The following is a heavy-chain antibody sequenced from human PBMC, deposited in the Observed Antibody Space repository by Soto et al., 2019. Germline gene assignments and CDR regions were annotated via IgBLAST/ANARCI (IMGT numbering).Heavy chain of an antibody. V-gene: IGHV1-69*13. J-gene: IGHJ6*02. CDR3: ARTPRIQLWFRGYYYYGMDV. Sequence: SVEVSCKASGGTFSSYAISWVRQAPGQGLEWMGGIIPIFGTANYAQKFQGRVTITADESTSTAYMELSSLRSEDTAVYYCARTPRIQLWFRGYYYYGMDVWGQGTTVTVS. CDR2: IIPIFGTA. CDR1: GGTFSSYA. D-gene: IGHD5-18*01.